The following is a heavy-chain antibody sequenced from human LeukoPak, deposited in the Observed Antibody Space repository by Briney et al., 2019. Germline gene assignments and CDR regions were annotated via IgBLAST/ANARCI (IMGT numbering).Heavy chain of an antibody. CDR2: IYVTGN. CDR1: GGSIGTYY. Sequence: SGTLSLTCTVSGGSIGTYYWSWVRQSPGKGLEWIGYIYVTGNRYNPYLQSRVTISVDTSRNQFFLKMSSVTAAGTAVYYCARHIGGGIEDMDVWGKGTKVTVSS. D-gene: IGHD3-16*02. CDR3: ARHIGGGIEDMDV. V-gene: IGHV4-59*08. J-gene: IGHJ6*03.